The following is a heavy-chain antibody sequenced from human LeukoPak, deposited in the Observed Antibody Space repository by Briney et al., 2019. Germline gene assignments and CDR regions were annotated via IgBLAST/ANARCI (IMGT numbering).Heavy chain of an antibody. J-gene: IGHJ4*02. CDR1: GFTFSRYA. CDR3: VKDGSGSYYTYYFDY. CDR2: ISSNGGST. Sequence: PGGSLRLSCSASGFTFSRYAMHWVRQAPGKGLEYVSAISSNGGSTYYADSVKGRFTISRDNSKNTVYLQMSSLRAEDTAVYYCVKDGSGSYYTYYFDYWGQGTLVTVSS. V-gene: IGHV3-64D*06. D-gene: IGHD3-10*01.